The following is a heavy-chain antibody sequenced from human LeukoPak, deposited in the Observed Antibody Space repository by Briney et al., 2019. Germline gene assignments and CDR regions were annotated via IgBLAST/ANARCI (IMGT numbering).Heavy chain of an antibody. J-gene: IGHJ4*02. CDR1: GFMFSTYW. Sequence: GGSLRLSCAAVGFMFSTYWMHWGRQGPGKGLGWISGINGDGSSTNYADSVKGRFTISRDNAKNRLYLQMNSLRAEDTAVHYWGRLPYYYDSLWGQGTLVTVSS. CDR3: GRLPYYYDSL. D-gene: IGHD3-22*01. V-gene: IGHV3-74*01. CDR2: INGDGSST.